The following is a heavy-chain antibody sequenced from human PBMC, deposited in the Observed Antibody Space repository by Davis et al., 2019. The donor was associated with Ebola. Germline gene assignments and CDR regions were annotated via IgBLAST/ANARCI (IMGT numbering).Heavy chain of an antibody. CDR1: GYTFTNYG. Sequence: AASVKVSCKTSGYTFTNYGITWVRQAPGQGLEWMGWINPHNGNTNYAQSVQGRVTMTTVTSTSTAYMEVGSLRSDDTAVYYCSRAQFPTTSDHWGQGTLVTVSS. CDR3: SRAQFPTTSDH. CDR2: INPHNGNT. V-gene: IGHV1-18*04. D-gene: IGHD1-1*01. J-gene: IGHJ4*02.